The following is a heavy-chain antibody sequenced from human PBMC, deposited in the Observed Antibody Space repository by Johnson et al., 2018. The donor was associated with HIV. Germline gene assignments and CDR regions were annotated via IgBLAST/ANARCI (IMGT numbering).Heavy chain of an antibody. D-gene: IGHD1-1*01. CDR1: GFSFDDYA. CDR3: ASRYTVDAFDI. Sequence: QLVESGGRLVQPGRSLRLSCAASGFSFDDYAMHWVRQVPGKGLEWVAGLTWNSGRKGYADSVKGRFTISRDNAKNSLYLQMNSLRAEDTAVYYCASRYTVDAFDIWGQGTMVTVSS. V-gene: IGHV3-9*01. CDR2: LTWNSGRK. J-gene: IGHJ3*02.